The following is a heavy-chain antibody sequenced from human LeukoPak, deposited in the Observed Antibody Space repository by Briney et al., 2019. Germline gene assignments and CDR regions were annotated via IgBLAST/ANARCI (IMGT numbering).Heavy chain of an antibody. CDR1: GYSINNYY. Sequence: SSETLSLTCTVSGYSINNYYWSWIRPPPGKGLEWIGHMSNSGTTSYNPSLKSRVTLSVDTSKNQFSLKLTSVTAADTAVYYCARIRSPASSSSLDPWGQGTLVIVSS. D-gene: IGHD6-6*01. CDR2: MSNSGTT. V-gene: IGHV4-59*01. CDR3: ARIRSPASSSSLDP. J-gene: IGHJ5*02.